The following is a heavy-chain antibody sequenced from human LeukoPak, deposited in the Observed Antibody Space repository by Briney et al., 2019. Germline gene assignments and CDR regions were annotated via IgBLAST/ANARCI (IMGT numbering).Heavy chain of an antibody. Sequence: GASVKVSCKASGGTFSSYAISWVRQAPGQGLEWMGGIIPIFGTANYAQKFQGRVTITADESTSTAYMELSSLRSEDTAVYYCARGSGDYRLDRDWFDPWGQGTLVTVSS. D-gene: IGHD4-17*01. CDR1: GGTFSSYA. J-gene: IGHJ5*02. V-gene: IGHV1-69*13. CDR2: IIPIFGTA. CDR3: ARGSGDYRLDRDWFDP.